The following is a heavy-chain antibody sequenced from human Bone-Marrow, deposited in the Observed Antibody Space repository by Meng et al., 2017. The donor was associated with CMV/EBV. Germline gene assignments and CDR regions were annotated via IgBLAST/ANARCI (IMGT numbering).Heavy chain of an antibody. Sequence: ETLSLTCTVSGGSISSSSYYWGWIRQPPGKGLEWVSVIYSGGSSTYYADSVKGRFTISRDNSKNTLYLQMNSLRAEDTAVYYCARDVETRPLRSINYDFWSGYFATPGLDYYGMDVWGQGTTVTVSS. V-gene: IGHV3-23*03. CDR2: IYSGGSST. CDR1: GGSISSSSYY. J-gene: IGHJ6*02. D-gene: IGHD3-3*01. CDR3: ARDVETRPLRSINYDFWSGYFATPGLDYYGMDV.